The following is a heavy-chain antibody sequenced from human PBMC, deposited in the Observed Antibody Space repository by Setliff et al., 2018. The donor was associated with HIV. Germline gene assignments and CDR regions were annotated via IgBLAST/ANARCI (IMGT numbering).Heavy chain of an antibody. J-gene: IGHJ4*02. CDR2: IKSNADGGTT. D-gene: IGHD3-10*01. CDR3: TTGYYYGSGSPDY. Sequence: PGGSLRLSCAASGFSLSHAWMSWVRQAPGKGLEWLGRIKSNADGGTTDYAAPVKGRFTISRDDSKDTLYLQMNSLKTEDTAVYYCTTGYYYGSGSPDYWGQGTPVTVSS. V-gene: IGHV3-15*01. CDR1: GFSLSHAW.